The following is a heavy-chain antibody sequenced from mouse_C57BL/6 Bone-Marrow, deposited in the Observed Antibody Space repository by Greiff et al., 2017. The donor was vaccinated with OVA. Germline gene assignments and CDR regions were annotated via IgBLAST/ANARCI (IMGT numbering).Heavy chain of an antibody. D-gene: IGHD1-1*01. V-gene: IGHV1-50*01. CDR1: GYTFTSYW. Sequence: QVQLQQPGAELVKPGASVKLSCKASGYTFTSYWMQWVKQRPGQGLEWIGEIDPSDSYTNYNQKFKGKATLTVDTSSSTAYMQRSSLTSEDSAVYYCASHYGFAYWGQGTLVTVSA. CDR2: IDPSDSYT. CDR3: ASHYGFAY. J-gene: IGHJ3*01.